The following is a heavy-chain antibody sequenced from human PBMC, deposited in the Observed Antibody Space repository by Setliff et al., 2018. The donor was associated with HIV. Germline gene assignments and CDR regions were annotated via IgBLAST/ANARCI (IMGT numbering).Heavy chain of an antibody. CDR2: IYYSGST. Sequence: ETLSLTCTVSGASISRSSYYWGWIRQPPGKGLEWIGSIYYSGSTYYNPSLKSRVTISVDTSKNQFSLRLSSVTAADTAVYFCARVKSGTLGGYVDYWGQGTLVTVSS. J-gene: IGHJ4*02. V-gene: IGHV4-39*07. CDR3: ARVKSGTLGGYVDY. CDR1: GASISRSSYY. D-gene: IGHD3-16*01.